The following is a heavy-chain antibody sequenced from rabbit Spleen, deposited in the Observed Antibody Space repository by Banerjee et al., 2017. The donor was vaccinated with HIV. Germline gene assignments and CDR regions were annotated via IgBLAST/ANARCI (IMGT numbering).Heavy chain of an antibody. J-gene: IGHJ4*01. Sequence: QSLEESGGDLVKPGASLTLTCTASGFSFSSSYYMCWVRQAPGKGLEWIGCMYPDGVGSTDYASWAKGRFACSKTASITVTLQMSSPAAADTATLICAKDLDDFIGRNFGWWGPGTLVTAS. D-gene: IGHD4-1*01. V-gene: IGHV1S40*01. CDR1: GFSFSSSYY. CDR2: MYPDGVGST. CDR3: AKDLDDFIGRNFGW.